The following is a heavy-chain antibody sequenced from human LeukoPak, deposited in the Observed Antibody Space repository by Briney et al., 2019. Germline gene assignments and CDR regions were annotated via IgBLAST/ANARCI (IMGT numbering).Heavy chain of an antibody. J-gene: IGHJ4*02. CDR3: AKDYYDSTGYYYFDS. D-gene: IGHD3-22*01. V-gene: IGHV3-30*18. CDR2: ILSDGSNK. CDR1: GFTFSSYG. Sequence: GRSLRLSCAASGFTFSSYGMHWVRPAQGKGLEWVAVILSDGSNKYYADSVKGRFTISRDNSKNTLYLQMNSLRAEDTAVYYCAKDYYDSTGYYYFDSWGQGTLVTVSS.